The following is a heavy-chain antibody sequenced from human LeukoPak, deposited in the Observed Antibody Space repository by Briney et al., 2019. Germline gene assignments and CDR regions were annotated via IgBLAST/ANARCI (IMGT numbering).Heavy chain of an antibody. CDR3: AKANHCSGGSCFASGPRGWFDP. Sequence: GGSLRLSCAASGFNFRSYAMSWVRQAPGKGLEWVSGISSIGESTYYADPVKGRFTISRDNSKNTLFLQMNGLRAEDTAVYYCAKANHCSGGSCFASGPRGWFDPWGQGTLVTVSS. CDR2: ISSIGEST. CDR1: GFNFRSYA. D-gene: IGHD2-15*01. J-gene: IGHJ5*02. V-gene: IGHV3-23*01.